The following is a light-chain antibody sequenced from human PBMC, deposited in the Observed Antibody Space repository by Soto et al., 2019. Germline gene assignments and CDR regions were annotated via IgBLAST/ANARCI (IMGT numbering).Light chain of an antibody. CDR2: DAS. CDR3: QQRSNWRLT. Sequence: WTHSPATRCLSRVERASLSFRASQSVSSYLAWYQQKPGQATRLLIYDASNRATGITARFSGTGSGTDFTLHISSLEPEDFAVYSCQQRSNWRLTFGEGTK. J-gene: IGKJ4*02. CDR1: QSVSSY. V-gene: IGKV3-11*01.